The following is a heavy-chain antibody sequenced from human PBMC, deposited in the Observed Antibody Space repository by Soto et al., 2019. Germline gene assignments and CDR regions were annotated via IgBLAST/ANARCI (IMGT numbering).Heavy chain of an antibody. D-gene: IGHD3-10*01. J-gene: IGHJ4*02. CDR1: GASISHGGYS. V-gene: IGHV4-30-2*01. CDR3: AAGSKSTLNF. Sequence: PSETLSLTCAVSGASISHGGYSWSWIRQPPGKGLEWIGYTYNSGGTYYNPSLNNRVTISIDRSKNQFSLTLSSVTAADTAVYYCAAGSKSTLNFWGPGTLVTVS. CDR2: TYNSGGT.